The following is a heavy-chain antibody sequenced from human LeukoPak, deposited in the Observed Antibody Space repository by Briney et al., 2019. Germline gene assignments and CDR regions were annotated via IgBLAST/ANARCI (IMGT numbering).Heavy chain of an antibody. V-gene: IGHV3-7*04. Sequence: PGGSLRLSCAASXFTFSDYLMNWVRQAPGKGLEWVANIKHDGSEKYYVDSVKGRFTISRDNAKNSLYLQMNSLRAEDTAVYYCARERGRNWFDPWGQGTLVTVSS. J-gene: IGHJ5*02. CDR1: XFTFSDYL. CDR3: ARERGRNWFDP. CDR2: IKHDGSEK.